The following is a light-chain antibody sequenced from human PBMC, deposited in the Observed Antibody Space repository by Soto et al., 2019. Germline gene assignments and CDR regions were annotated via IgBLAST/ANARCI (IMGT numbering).Light chain of an antibody. CDR3: QQYSNWPPAIT. CDR1: ETISTN. Sequence: EIVLTQSLATLSVSPGERATLSCRATETISTNLAWFQRKPGQPPRLLIYGSSTRATGVPDRFSGSGSGTEFTLIISSLQSEDVALYYCQQYSNWPPAITFGQGTRLEIK. J-gene: IGKJ5*01. CDR2: GSS. V-gene: IGKV3-15*01.